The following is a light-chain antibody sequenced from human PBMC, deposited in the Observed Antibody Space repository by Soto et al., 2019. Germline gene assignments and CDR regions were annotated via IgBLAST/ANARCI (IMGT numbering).Light chain of an antibody. V-gene: IGLV1-47*01. CDR2: RNN. CDR3: AAWDDSLSAAV. Sequence: QPVLTQPPSASGTPGQRVTISCSGSSSNIGSNYVYWYQQLPGTAPKLLIYRNNQRPSGVPDRFSGSKSGTSASLAISGLRSEDEADYYCAAWDDSLSAAVFGGGTQLT. J-gene: IGLJ7*01. CDR1: SSNIGSNY.